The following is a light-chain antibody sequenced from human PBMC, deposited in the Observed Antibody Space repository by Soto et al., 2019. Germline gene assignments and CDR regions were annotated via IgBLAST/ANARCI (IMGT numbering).Light chain of an antibody. CDR2: DAS. CDR1: QSVSSY. Sequence: EIGLTQSPATLSLSPGETATLSCRACQSVSSYLAWYQQKPGQAPRLLIHDASNRATGIPGRFSGSGSGTDFTLTISSLEPEDFAVDYCQQRSSWPATFGPGTKVDIK. J-gene: IGKJ3*01. V-gene: IGKV3-11*01. CDR3: QQRSSWPAT.